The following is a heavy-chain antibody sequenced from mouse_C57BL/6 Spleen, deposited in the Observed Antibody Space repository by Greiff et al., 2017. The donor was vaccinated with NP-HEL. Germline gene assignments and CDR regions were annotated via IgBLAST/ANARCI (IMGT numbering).Heavy chain of an antibody. CDR1: GYAFSSSW. D-gene: IGHD1-1*01. Sequence: VQLQQSGPELVKPGASVKISCKASGYAFSSSWMNWVKQRPGKGLEWIGRIYPGDGDTNYNGKFKGKATLTADKSSSTAYMQLSSLTSEDSAVYFCADYYGSSWGAMDYWGQGTSVTVSS. CDR2: IYPGDGDT. V-gene: IGHV1-82*01. CDR3: ADYYGSSWGAMDY. J-gene: IGHJ4*01.